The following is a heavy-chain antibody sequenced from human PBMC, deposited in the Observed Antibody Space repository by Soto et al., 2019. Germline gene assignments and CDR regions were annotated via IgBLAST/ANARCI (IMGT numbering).Heavy chain of an antibody. Sequence: QVQLMQSGAEVNKPGSSVKFSCKASGGTFVTYAIGWVRQAPGQGLEWMGGIIPMFGTANYAQKYQGRATITADKSTGTAYLDMSSLRSEDTAIYYCARDNSGHAFDYWGQGTLVTVSS. D-gene: IGHD5-12*01. V-gene: IGHV1-69*06. CDR3: ARDNSGHAFDY. CDR1: GGTFVTYA. J-gene: IGHJ4*02. CDR2: IIPMFGTA.